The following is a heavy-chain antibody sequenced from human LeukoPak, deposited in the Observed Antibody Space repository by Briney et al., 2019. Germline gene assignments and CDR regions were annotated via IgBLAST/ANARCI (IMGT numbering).Heavy chain of an antibody. V-gene: IGHV3-48*01. CDR3: AREYTAMAYDY. D-gene: IGHD5-18*01. J-gene: IGHJ4*02. CDR1: GFSFSAYN. CDR2: ISATANTI. Sequence: TGGSLRLSCAASGFSFSAYNMNWVRQAPGKGLEWVSFISATANTIFYADSVKGRFTISRDNAKNTLYLQMNSLRADDTAVYYCAREYTAMAYDYWGQGNLVTVSS.